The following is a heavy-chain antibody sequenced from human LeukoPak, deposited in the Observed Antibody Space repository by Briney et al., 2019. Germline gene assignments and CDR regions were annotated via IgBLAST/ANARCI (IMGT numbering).Heavy chain of an antibody. D-gene: IGHD4-17*01. V-gene: IGHV3-30*02. CDR1: GFTFSSYG. CDR3: AKVYTVFYYYYMDV. J-gene: IGHJ6*03. CDR2: IRYDGSNK. Sequence: PGGSLRLSCAASGFTFSSYGMHWVRQAPGKGLEWVAFIRYDGSNKYYADSVKGRFTISRDNSKNTLYLQMNSLRAEDTAVYYCAKVYTVFYYYYMDVWGKGTTVTISS.